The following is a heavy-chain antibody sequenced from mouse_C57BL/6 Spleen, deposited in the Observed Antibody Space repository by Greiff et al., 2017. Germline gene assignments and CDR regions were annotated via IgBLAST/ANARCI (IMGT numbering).Heavy chain of an antibody. CDR2: ISNGGGST. D-gene: IGHD4-1*01. CDR1: GFTFSDYY. CDR3: ARQVGRGYFDY. Sequence: DVMLVESGGGLVQPGGSLKLSCAASGFTFSDYYMYWVRQTPEKRLEWVAYISNGGGSTYYPDTVKGRFTISRDNAKNTLYLQMSRLKSEDTAMYYCARQVGRGYFDYWGQGTTLTVSS. V-gene: IGHV5-12*01. J-gene: IGHJ2*01.